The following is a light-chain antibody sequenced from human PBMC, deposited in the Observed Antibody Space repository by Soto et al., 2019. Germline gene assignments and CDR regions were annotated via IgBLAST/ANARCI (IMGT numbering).Light chain of an antibody. CDR2: GAS. J-gene: IGKJ1*01. V-gene: IGKV3-20*01. CDR3: QQYGSSPRT. CDR1: QSVSSSS. Sequence: EIVLMQSPGTLSLSPGERATLSCRASQSVSSSSLAWYQQKRGQGPRLLIHGASSRATGIPDRFSGSGSGTDFTLTISRLEPEDFAVYYCQQYGSSPRTFGQGTKVDIK.